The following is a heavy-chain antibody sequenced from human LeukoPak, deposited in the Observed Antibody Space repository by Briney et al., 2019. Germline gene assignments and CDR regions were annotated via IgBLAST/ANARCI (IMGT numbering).Heavy chain of an antibody. CDR3: ARGLSDSSGYYAFFDY. Sequence: PSETLSLTCTVSGGSISGYYWSWIRQPPGKGLEWIGYLYYSGRTNYNPSLKSRVTISVDTSKNQFSLKLSSVTAADTAVYYCARGLSDSSGYYAFFDYWGQGTLVTVSS. J-gene: IGHJ4*02. D-gene: IGHD3-22*01. V-gene: IGHV4-59*01. CDR1: GGSISGYY. CDR2: LYYSGRT.